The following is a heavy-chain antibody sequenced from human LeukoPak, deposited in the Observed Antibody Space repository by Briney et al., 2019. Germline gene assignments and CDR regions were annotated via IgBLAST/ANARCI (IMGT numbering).Heavy chain of an antibody. Sequence: PGGSLRLSCAASGFSFSSYEMTWVRQAPGKGLEWVSFISSSGSGKNYADSVKGRFTISRDNAKNSLYLQMNSLRADDTAGYYCARRYYGVDYWGQGTLVTVSS. CDR3: ARRYYGVDY. J-gene: IGHJ4*02. V-gene: IGHV3-48*03. CDR1: GFSFSSYE. CDR2: ISSSGSGK. D-gene: IGHD4-17*01.